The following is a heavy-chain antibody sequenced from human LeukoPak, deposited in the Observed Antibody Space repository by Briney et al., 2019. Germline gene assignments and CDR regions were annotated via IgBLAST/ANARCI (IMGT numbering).Heavy chain of an antibody. Sequence: SETLSLTCTVSGDSISSANYYWASVRQPPGKGLEWLGTIYYIGSTYYSPSLKSGVTISVGTSKIQFSLKLSSVTAADTAVYYCASDSCSSTSCRKKFDKWGQGTLVTVS. CDR1: GDSISSANYY. D-gene: IGHD2-2*01. CDR2: IYYIGST. V-gene: IGHV4-39*07. J-gene: IGHJ4*02. CDR3: ASDSCSSTSCRKKFDK.